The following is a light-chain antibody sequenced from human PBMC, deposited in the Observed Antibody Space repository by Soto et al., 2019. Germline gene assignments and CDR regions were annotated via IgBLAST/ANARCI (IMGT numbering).Light chain of an antibody. V-gene: IGLV1-51*02. J-gene: IGLJ1*01. CDR3: GTWDSSLSVFV. CDR1: SSNIGKNY. Sequence: QSVLTHPPSVFAAPGQKVTFSCSGSSSNIGKNYVSWYQQVPGTAPKLLIYEDNKRRSGIPDRFSGSKSGTSATLGITGLQTGDEADYYCGTWDSSLSVFVFGTGTKVTVL. CDR2: EDN.